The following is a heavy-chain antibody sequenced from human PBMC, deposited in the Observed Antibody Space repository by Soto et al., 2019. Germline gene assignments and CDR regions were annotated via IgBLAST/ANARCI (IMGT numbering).Heavy chain of an antibody. CDR3: ARGRRYFDWLLTNWFDP. J-gene: IGHJ5*02. D-gene: IGHD3-9*01. Sequence: SETLSLTCAVSGGSISSSNWWSWVRQPPGKGLEWIGEINHSGSTNYNPSLKSRVTISVDTSKNQFSLKLSSVTAADTAVYYCARGRRYFDWLLTNWFDPWGQGTLVTVSS. V-gene: IGHV4-4*02. CDR2: INHSGST. CDR1: GGSISSSNW.